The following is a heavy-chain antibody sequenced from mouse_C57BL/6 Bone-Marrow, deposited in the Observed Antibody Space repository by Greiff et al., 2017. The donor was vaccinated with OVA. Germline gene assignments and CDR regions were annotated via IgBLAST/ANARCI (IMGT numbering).Heavy chain of an antibody. D-gene: IGHD3-3*01. V-gene: IGHV5-4*01. CDR3: ARDGGTSAY. J-gene: IGHJ3*01. Sequence: EVKLMESGGGLVKPGGSLKLSCAASGFTFSSYAMSWVRQTPEKRLEWVATISDGGSYTYYPDNVKGRFTISRDNAKNNLYLQMSHLKSEDTAMYYCARDGGTSAYWGQGTLVTVSA. CDR2: ISDGGSYT. CDR1: GFTFSSYA.